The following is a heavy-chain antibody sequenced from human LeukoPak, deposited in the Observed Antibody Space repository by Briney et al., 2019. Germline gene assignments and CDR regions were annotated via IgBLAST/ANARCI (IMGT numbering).Heavy chain of an antibody. CDR3: ARGPSSTSCYGQFDY. D-gene: IGHD2-2*01. J-gene: IGHJ4*02. V-gene: IGHV1-69*05. CDR2: IIPIFGTA. Sequence: SVKVSCKASGGTFSSYAISWVRQAPGQGLEWMGGIIPIFGTANYAQKFQGRVTITTDESTSTAYMELSSLRSEDTAVYYCARGPSSTSCYGQFDYWGQGTLVTDSS. CDR1: GGTFSSYA.